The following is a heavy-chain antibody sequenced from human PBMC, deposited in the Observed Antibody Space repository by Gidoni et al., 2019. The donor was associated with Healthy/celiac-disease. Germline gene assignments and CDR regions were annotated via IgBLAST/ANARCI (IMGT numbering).Heavy chain of an antibody. CDR2: ISSSSSYI. CDR1: GFTFSSYS. V-gene: IGHV3-21*01. J-gene: IGHJ6*03. CDR3: ARDPDYMDV. Sequence: EVQLVESGGGLVKPGGSLRPSCAASGFTFSSYSMNWVRQAPGKVLEWVSSISSSSSYIYYADSVKGRFTISRDNAKNSLYLQMNSLRAEDTAVYYCARDPDYMDVWGKGTTVTVSS.